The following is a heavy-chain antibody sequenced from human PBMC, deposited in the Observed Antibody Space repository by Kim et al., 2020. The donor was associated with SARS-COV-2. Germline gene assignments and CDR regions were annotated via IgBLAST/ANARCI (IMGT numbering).Heavy chain of an antibody. D-gene: IGHD2-15*01. J-gene: IGHJ4*02. CDR3: ARDPAVVAAPGEDYFDY. Sequence: ASVKVSCKASGYTFTSYYMHWVRQPPGQGLEWMGIINPSGGSTSYAQKFQGRVTMTRDTSTSTVYMELSSLRSEDTAVYYCARDPAVVAAPGEDYFDYWGQGTLVTVSS. CDR1: GYTFTSYY. CDR2: INPSGGST. V-gene: IGHV1-46*01.